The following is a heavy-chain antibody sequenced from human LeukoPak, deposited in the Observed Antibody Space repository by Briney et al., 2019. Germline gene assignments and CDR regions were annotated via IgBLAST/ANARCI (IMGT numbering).Heavy chain of an antibody. V-gene: IGHV3-11*04. J-gene: IGHJ4*02. Sequence: GGSLRLSCAASGFSFSDHYMSWIRQAPGRGLEWVSYISGRSNAIYYADSVKGRFTISRDNAKNSLYLQINSLRAEDTAVYYCTTSLSTLGSFDYWGQGTLVTVSS. CDR2: ISGRSNAI. CDR1: GFSFSDHY. D-gene: IGHD2/OR15-2a*01. CDR3: TTSLSTLGSFDY.